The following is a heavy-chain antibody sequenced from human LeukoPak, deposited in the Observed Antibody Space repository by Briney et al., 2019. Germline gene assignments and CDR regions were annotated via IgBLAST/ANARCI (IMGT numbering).Heavy chain of an antibody. CDR1: GFTFSSYG. CDR3: AKGIYCSGGSCYYYYYGMDV. D-gene: IGHD2-15*01. J-gene: IGHJ6*04. CDR2: ISYDGSNK. Sequence: GRSLRLSCAASGFTFSSYGMHWVRQAPGKGLEWVAVISYDGSNKYYADSVKGRFTISRDNSKNTLYLQMNSLRAEDTAVYYCAKGIYCSGGSCYYYYYGMDVWGKGTTVTVSS. V-gene: IGHV3-30*18.